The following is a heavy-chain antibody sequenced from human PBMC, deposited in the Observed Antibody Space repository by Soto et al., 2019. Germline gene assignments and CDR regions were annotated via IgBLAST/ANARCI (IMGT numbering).Heavy chain of an antibody. CDR3: ARGGAGNCCYMDV. CDR2: IYSGGST. J-gene: IGHJ6*03. D-gene: IGHD2-21*01. V-gene: IGHV3-66*01. Sequence: PCCSLRLSCAASGFTVSSNHMSLVRQAPGKGLEWVSVIYSGGSTYYADSVKGRFTISRDNSKNTLYLQMNSLRAEDTAVYYCARGGAGNCCYMDVWGKGTTVTVSS. CDR1: GFTVSSNH.